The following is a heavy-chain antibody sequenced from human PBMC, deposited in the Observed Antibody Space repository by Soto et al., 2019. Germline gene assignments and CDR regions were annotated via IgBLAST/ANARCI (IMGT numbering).Heavy chain of an antibody. CDR2: ISAGGGNT. J-gene: IGHJ5*02. D-gene: IGHD2-2*01. Sequence: EVQLLESGGGLVQPGGSLRLSCVASGFSFSTYAMSWVHQAPGKGLEWVSGISAGGGNTYYADSVGGRFTISRDNSKNTLYLQISSLRAEDTALYYCAKHFEYQLLSWFDPWGQGTLVTVSS. CDR1: GFSFSTYA. V-gene: IGHV3-23*01. CDR3: AKHFEYQLLSWFDP.